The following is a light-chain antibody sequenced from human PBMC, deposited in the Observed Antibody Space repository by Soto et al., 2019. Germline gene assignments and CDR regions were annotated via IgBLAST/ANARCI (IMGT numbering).Light chain of an antibody. CDR3: QQYNSYPLT. J-gene: IGKJ4*01. Sequence: DIQMTQSPSALSASVGDRVTITRRRIQDISNYLAWFQQKPGKAPKSLIEAASNLQSGVPSKFSGSGSGTDFTLTISSLLPEDFATYHCQQYNSYPLTFGGGTKVEMK. CDR1: QDISNY. CDR2: AAS. V-gene: IGKV1-16*02.